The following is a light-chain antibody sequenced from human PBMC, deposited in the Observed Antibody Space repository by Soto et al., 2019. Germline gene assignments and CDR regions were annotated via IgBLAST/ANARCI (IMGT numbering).Light chain of an antibody. CDR1: QSVSSSS. Sequence: EIVLTQSPGTLSLSPGERATLSCRASQSVSSSSLAWYHQKPGQAPRPLIYDTSNRATGVPDRVTGGGSGTDFTLTISGLEPEDFALYFCQQYERPPFAFGQGTKVDIK. CDR3: QQYERPPFA. CDR2: DTS. V-gene: IGKV3-20*01. J-gene: IGKJ2*01.